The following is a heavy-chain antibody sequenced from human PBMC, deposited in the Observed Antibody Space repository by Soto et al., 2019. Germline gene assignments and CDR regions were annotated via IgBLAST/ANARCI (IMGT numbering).Heavy chain of an antibody. D-gene: IGHD3-22*01. CDR1: GGTFSSYT. V-gene: IGHV1-69*02. CDR3: ARYGSGYYYNCFDP. CDR2: IIPILGIA. J-gene: IGHJ5*02. Sequence: SVKVSCKASGGTFSSYTISWVRQAPGQGLEWMGRIIPILGIANYAQKFQGRVTITADKSTSTAYMELSSLRSEDTAVYYCARYGSGYYYNCFDPWGQGTLVTVSS.